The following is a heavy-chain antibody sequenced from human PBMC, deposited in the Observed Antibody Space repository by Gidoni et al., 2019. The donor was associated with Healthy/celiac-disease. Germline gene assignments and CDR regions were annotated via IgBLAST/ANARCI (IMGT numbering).Heavy chain of an antibody. CDR3: ARVGWGYCSGGSCHPLDY. Sequence: QVQLVQSGAEVKKPGASVKVSCKDSGYTFPSYGISWVRQAPGQGLEWRGWISAYNGNTNYAQKLQGRVTMTTDTSTSTAYMELRSRRSDDTAVYYCARVGWGYCSGGSCHPLDYWGQGTLVTVSS. J-gene: IGHJ4*02. V-gene: IGHV1-18*01. CDR1: GYTFPSYG. D-gene: IGHD2-15*01. CDR2: ISAYNGNT.